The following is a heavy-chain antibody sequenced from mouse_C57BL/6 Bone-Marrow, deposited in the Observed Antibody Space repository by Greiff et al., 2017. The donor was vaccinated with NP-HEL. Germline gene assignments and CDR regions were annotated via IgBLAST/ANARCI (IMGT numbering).Heavy chain of an antibody. V-gene: IGHV1-39*01. J-gene: IGHJ3*01. CDR1: GYSFTGYN. CDR3: APQLRLRPPWFAY. Sequence: EVQLQQSGPELVKPGASVKISCKASGYSFTGYNMNWVKQSNGKSLEWIGVINPNYGTTSYNQKFKGKATLTVDQSSSTAYMQLNSLTSEDSAVYYCAPQLRLRPPWFAYWGQGTLVTVSA. CDR2: INPNYGTT. D-gene: IGHD3-2*02.